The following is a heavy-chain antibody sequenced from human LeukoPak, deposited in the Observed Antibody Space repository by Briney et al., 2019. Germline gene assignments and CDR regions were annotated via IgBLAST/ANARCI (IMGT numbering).Heavy chain of an antibody. D-gene: IGHD3-10*01. CDR2: IYYSGST. CDR1: GGSISSSSYY. V-gene: IGHV4-39*07. CDR3: ARGSSGNYYNPLGYMDV. Sequence: PSETLSLTCTVSGGSISSSSYYWGWIRQPPGKGLEWIGSIYYSGSTYYNPSLKSRVTISVDTSKNQFSLNLSSVTAADTAVYYCARGSSGNYYNPLGYMDVWGKGTTVTVSS. J-gene: IGHJ6*03.